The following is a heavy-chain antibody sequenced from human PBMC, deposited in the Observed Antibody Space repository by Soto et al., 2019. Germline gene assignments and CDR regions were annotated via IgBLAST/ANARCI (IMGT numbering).Heavy chain of an antibody. CDR3: SSGEMMGDAFAI. J-gene: IGHJ3*02. D-gene: IGHD3-10*01. CDR2: IYYSGST. Sequence: QVQLQESGPGLVKPSQTLSLTCTVSGGSISSGDYYWSWIRQPPGKGLEWMGYIYYSGSTYYNPSLKSRVTLSVDTPRNQVSLKLSSVTAADTAVYYCSSGEMMGDAFAIWGQGTMVTVSS. CDR1: GGSISSGDYY. V-gene: IGHV4-30-4*01.